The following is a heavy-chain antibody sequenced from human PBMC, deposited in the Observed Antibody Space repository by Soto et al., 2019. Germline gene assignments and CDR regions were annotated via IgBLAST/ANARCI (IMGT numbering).Heavy chain of an antibody. J-gene: IGHJ4*02. D-gene: IGHD2-2*01. CDR2: MNPNSGNT. CDR1: GYTFTSYD. CDR3: ARAQYCSSTSCQRPLGY. V-gene: IGHV1-8*01. Sequence: ASVKVSCKASGYTFTSYDINWVRQATGQGLEWMGWMNPNSGNTGYAQKFQGRVTMTRNTSISTAYMELSSLRSEDTAVYYCARAQYCSSTSCQRPLGYWGQGTLVTVSS.